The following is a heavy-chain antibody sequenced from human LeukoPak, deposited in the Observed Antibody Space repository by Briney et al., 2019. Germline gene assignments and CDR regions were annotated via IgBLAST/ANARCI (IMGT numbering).Heavy chain of an antibody. CDR2: IYYSGST. CDR3: ARDSGYDLYFDY. V-gene: IGHV4-30-4*08. Sequence: PSETLSLTCTVSGGSISSGDYYWSWIRQPPGKGLEWIGYIYYSGSTYYNPSLKSRVTISVDTSKNQFSLRLNSVTAADTAVYYCARDSGYDLYFDYWGQGTLVTVSS. D-gene: IGHD5-12*01. CDR1: GGSISSGDYY. J-gene: IGHJ4*02.